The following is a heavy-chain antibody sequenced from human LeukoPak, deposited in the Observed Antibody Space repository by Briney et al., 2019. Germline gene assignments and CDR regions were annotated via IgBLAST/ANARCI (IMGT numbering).Heavy chain of an antibody. CDR2: ISSSSTYI. J-gene: IGHJ4*02. CDR3: ASDLQGNTTGPEGY. Sequence: GGSLRLSCAASGFTFNTYSMNWVRQAPGKGLEWVSSISSSSTYISHADSVKGRFTISRDNAKNSLYLQMNSLRVEDTAVYYCASDLQGNTTGPEGYWGQGTLVTVSS. CDR1: GFTFNTYS. D-gene: IGHD1-1*01. V-gene: IGHV3-21*01.